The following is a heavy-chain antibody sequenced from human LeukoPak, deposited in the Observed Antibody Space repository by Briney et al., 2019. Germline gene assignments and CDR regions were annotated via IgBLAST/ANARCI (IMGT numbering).Heavy chain of an antibody. D-gene: IGHD3-10*01. V-gene: IGHV4-59*01. CDR1: GGSPSSYY. Sequence: PETLSLTCTVSGGSPSSYYWSWIRQPPGEGLEWSGCIYYSGSTNYNPSLKSRVTISVDTSKDQFSLKPTSVTGADPAVYYSPVGADPGSYPPHSWGQGTLVTVSS. J-gene: IGHJ4*02. CDR3: PVGADPGSYPPHS. CDR2: IYYSGST.